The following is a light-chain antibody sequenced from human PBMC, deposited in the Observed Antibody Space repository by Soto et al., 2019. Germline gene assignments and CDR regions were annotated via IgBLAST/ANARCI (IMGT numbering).Light chain of an antibody. CDR3: QQYDSYPLT. V-gene: IGKV1-5*03. Sequence: DIQMTQSPSTLSASVGDRVTITCRASQTITTWLAWYQQKPGTAPKVLIYKVSGLQSGVPSRFSGSGSGTEFTLTISSLQPDDFATYYCQQYDSYPLTFGGGTKVEIK. CDR2: KVS. CDR1: QTITTW. J-gene: IGKJ4*01.